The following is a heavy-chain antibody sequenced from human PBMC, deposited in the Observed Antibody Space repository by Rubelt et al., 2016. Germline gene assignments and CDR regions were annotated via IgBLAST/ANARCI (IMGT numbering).Heavy chain of an antibody. V-gene: IGHV3-23*01. J-gene: IGHJ4*02. Sequence: ESQRGGLEWVSLISGNGRSTYDADSVKGRFTISRDNSRNMLYLQMNNLRAEDTAVYYCAKRHLYGDYSFDYWGQGTLVTVSS. CDR3: AKRHLYGDYSFDY. D-gene: IGHD4-17*01. CDR2: ISGNGRST.